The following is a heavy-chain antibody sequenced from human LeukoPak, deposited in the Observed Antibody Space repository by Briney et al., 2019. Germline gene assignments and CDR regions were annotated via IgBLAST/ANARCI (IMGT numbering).Heavy chain of an antibody. J-gene: IGHJ4*02. CDR3: ARDQFGDYFRGADY. D-gene: IGHD3-22*01. V-gene: IGHV3-23*01. CDR1: GFTFSTYA. CDR2: IRGDGATI. Sequence: GGSLRLSCAASGFTFSTYAMSWVRQAPGRGLEWVSAIRGDGATIFYADSVKGRTTVSRDNSKNTLYLQMNSLRAEDTAVYYCARDQFGDYFRGADYWGQGTLVTVSS.